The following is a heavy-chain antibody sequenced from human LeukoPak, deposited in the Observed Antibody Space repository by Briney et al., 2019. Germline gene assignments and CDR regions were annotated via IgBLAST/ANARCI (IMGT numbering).Heavy chain of an antibody. CDR1: AYIFTTYY. Sequence: ASVKVSCKASAYIFTTYYIHWVRQAPGQGLEWMGIINPSDGSANYAQQFQGRVTMTRDTSTSTVYMELSSLRSEDTAVYYCATRLKIPQTIITTLDHWGQGTLVTVSS. CDR3: ATRLKIPQTIITTLDH. V-gene: IGHV1-46*01. J-gene: IGHJ5*02. D-gene: IGHD4-11*01. CDR2: INPSDGSA.